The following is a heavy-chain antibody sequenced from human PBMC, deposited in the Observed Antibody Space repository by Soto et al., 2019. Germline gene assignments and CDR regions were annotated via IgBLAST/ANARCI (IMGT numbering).Heavy chain of an antibody. J-gene: IGHJ4*02. V-gene: IGHV3-33*01. Sequence: PGGSLRLSCAASGFTFSSYGMHWVRQAPGKGLEWVAVIWYDGSNKYYADSVKGRFTISRDNSKNTLYLQMNSLRAEDTAVYYCARGRRYNWNRFDYWGQGTLVTVSS. CDR3: ARGRRYNWNRFDY. CDR2: IWYDGSNK. D-gene: IGHD1-20*01. CDR1: GFTFSSYG.